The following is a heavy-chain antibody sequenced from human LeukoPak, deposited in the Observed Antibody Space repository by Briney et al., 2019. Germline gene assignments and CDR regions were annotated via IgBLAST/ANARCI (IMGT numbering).Heavy chain of an antibody. Sequence: PGGSLRLSCAASGFTFSSYSMNWVRQAPGKGLEWVSSISSSSSYIYYADSVKGRFTISRDNAKNSLYLQMNSLRAEDTAVYYCARSVGMGDEFDYWGQGTLVTVSS. V-gene: IGHV3-21*01. CDR1: GFTFSSYS. CDR2: ISSSSSYI. J-gene: IGHJ4*02. D-gene: IGHD1-26*01. CDR3: ARSVGMGDEFDY.